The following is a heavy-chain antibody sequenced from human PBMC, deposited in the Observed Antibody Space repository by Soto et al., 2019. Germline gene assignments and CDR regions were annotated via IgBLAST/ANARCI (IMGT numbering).Heavy chain of an antibody. V-gene: IGHV6-1*01. J-gene: IGHJ4*02. Sequence: SQTLSLTCAISGDSVSSNNVVWNWIRQSPSRGLEWLGRTYYRSKWYNDYAVSVKSRITINPDTSKNQFSLQLNSVTPEDTAVYYCARINPPVGRGFDYWGQGTLVTVSS. D-gene: IGHD1-26*01. CDR1: GDSVSSNNVV. CDR3: ARINPPVGRGFDY. CDR2: TYYRSKWYN.